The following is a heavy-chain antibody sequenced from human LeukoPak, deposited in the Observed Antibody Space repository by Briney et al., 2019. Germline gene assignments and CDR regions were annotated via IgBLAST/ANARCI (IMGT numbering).Heavy chain of an antibody. Sequence: GGSLRLSCVASGFTFSSYSMNWVRQAPGKGLEWVSSISSRSSYIYYADSVKGRFTISRDNAKNSLYLQMDSLRAEDTAVYYCAKTVGRSEWELPLPQYYFDYWGQGTLVTVSS. D-gene: IGHD1-26*01. CDR2: ISSRSSYI. V-gene: IGHV3-21*01. CDR1: GFTFSSYS. J-gene: IGHJ4*02. CDR3: AKTVGRSEWELPLPQYYFDY.